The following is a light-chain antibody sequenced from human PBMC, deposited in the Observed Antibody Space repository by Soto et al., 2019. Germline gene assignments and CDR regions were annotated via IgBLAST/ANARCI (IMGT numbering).Light chain of an antibody. J-gene: IGKJ1*01. CDR3: QQYNNTNHPWM. CDR1: QSITTW. Sequence: QMTQSPCTLSSSVGDRAIITCRASQSITTWLAWYHQQPPKAANILIYYASTLQGGVGSRFSGSGSGREFTLIISGLQPDNSATSYGQQYNNTNHPWMFGQGTKVDIK. CDR2: YAS. V-gene: IGKV1-5*01.